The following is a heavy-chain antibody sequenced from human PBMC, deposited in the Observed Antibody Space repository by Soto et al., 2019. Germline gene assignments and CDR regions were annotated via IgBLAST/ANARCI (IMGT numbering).Heavy chain of an antibody. D-gene: IGHD6-25*01. CDR3: ARHAEGGYHDGS. V-gene: IGHV1-3*01. CDR1: GYTVTSYA. J-gene: IGHJ5*02. Sequence: QVQLVQSGAEVKKPGASVKVSCKASGYTVTSYAMHWVRQAPGQRLEWMGWINAGNRDTKYSQRFQGRFPITRDTSASTGNRALSSLRAEDTAVYYCARHAEGGYHDGSWGQGTLVSVSS. CDR2: INAGNRDT.